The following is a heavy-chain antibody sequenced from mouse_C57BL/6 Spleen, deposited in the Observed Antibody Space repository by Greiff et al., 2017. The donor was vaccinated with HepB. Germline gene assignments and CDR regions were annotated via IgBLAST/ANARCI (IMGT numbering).Heavy chain of an antibody. CDR2: ISSGGSYT. Sequence: EVKLMESGGDLVKPGGSLKLSCAASGFTFSSYGMSWVRQTPDKRLEWVATISSGGSYTYYPDSVKGRFTISRDNAKNTLYLQMSSLKSEDTAMYYCARRSPYGNYAMDYWGKGTSVTVSS. V-gene: IGHV5-6*02. CDR1: GFTFSSYG. J-gene: IGHJ4*01. CDR3: ARRSPYGNYAMDY. D-gene: IGHD2-1*01.